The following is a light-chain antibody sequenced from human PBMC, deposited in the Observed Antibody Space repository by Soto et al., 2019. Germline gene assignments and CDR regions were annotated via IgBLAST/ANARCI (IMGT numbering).Light chain of an antibody. V-gene: IGLV2-14*01. CDR3: SSYTSSCYV. Sequence: QSVLTQPASVSGSPGQPITISCTGTSSDVGGYNYVSWYQQHPGKAPKLMIYEVSNRPSGVSNRFSGSKSGNTASLTISGLQAEDEADYYCSSYTSSCYVFGTGTKV. J-gene: IGLJ1*01. CDR2: EVS. CDR1: SSDVGGYNY.